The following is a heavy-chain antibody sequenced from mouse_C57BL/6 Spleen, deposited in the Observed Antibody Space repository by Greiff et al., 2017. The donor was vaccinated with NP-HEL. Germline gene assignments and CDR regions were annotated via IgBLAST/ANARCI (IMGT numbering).Heavy chain of an antibody. CDR3: ARELYSSDKYAMDY. Sequence: EVKLVESGGGLVKPAGSLKLSCAASGFTFSSYAMSWFRQTPAKRLQWVATISDGGSCTYYPHNVKGRFTISSDTAKNKLYLLMSHLKSEDTAMYYCARELYSSDKYAMDYWGQGTSVIVSS. D-gene: IGHD1-1*01. J-gene: IGHJ4*01. V-gene: IGHV5-4*01. CDR2: ISDGGSCT. CDR1: GFTFSSYA.